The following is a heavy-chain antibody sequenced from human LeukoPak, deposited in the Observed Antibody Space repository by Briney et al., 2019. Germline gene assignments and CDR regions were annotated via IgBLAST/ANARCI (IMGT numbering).Heavy chain of an antibody. D-gene: IGHD3-10*01. V-gene: IGHV1-8*03. J-gene: IGHJ3*02. CDR3: ARAPSYYGSGSYYSGI. CDR1: GYTFPSYD. CDR2: MNPNSGNT. Sequence: ASVKVSCKASGYTFPSYDINWVRQATGQGLEWMGWMNPNSGNTGYAQKFQGRVTITRNTSISTAYMELSSLRSEDTAVYYCARAPSYYGSGSYYSGIWGQGTMVTVSS.